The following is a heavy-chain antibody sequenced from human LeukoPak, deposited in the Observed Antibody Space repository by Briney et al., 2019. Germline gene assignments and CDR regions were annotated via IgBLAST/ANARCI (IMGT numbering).Heavy chain of an antibody. CDR2: IKHDGSEK. CDR3: VNLGYSD. V-gene: IGHV3-7*01. CDR1: GFTFSTYW. D-gene: IGHD5-12*01. J-gene: IGHJ4*02. Sequence: GSLRLSCVASGFTFSTYWMTWVRQAPGKGLEWVANIKHDGSEKYYVDSVKGRFTISRDNAKNSLYLQMNSLRVEDTAVYYCVNLGYSDGGQGTLVTVSS.